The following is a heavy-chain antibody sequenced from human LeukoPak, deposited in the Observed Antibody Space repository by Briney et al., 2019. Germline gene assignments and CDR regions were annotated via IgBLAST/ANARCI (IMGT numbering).Heavy chain of an antibody. V-gene: IGHV3-23*01. Sequence: GGSLRLSCAASGFTFSSYAMSWVRQAPGKGLEWVSAISGSGGSTYYADSVKGRFTTSRDNSKNTLYLQMNSLRAEDTAVYYCAKARIVVVPAATEYFQHWGQGTLVTVSS. CDR2: ISGSGGST. CDR3: AKARIVVVPAATEYFQH. CDR1: GFTFSSYA. D-gene: IGHD2-2*01. J-gene: IGHJ1*01.